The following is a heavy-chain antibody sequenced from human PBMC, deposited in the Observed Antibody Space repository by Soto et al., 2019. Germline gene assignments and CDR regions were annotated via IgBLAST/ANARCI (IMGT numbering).Heavy chain of an antibody. D-gene: IGHD2-15*01. Sequence: SETLSLTCTVSGGSISSSSYYWGWIRQPPGKGLEWIGSIYYSGSTYYNPSLKSRVTISVDTSKNQFSLKLSSVTAADTAVYYCARNRHSGGSCYEFDYWGQGTLVTVSS. J-gene: IGHJ4*02. V-gene: IGHV4-39*01. CDR2: IYYSGST. CDR3: ARNRHSGGSCYEFDY. CDR1: GGSISSSSYY.